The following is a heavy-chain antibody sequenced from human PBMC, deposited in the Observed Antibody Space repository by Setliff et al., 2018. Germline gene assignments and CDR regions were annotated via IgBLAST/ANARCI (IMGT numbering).Heavy chain of an antibody. CDR3: ARLGPHCSSTSCYLVLRSYFDY. CDR1: GFTFSSYW. V-gene: IGHV3-7*01. J-gene: IGHJ4*02. CDR2: IKQDGSEK. D-gene: IGHD2-2*01. Sequence: GGSLRLSCAASGFTFSSYWMSWVRQAPGKGLEWVANIKQDGSEKYYVDSVKGRFTTSRDNAKNSLYLQMNSLRAEDTAVYYCARLGPHCSSTSCYLVLRSYFDYWGQETLVTVSS.